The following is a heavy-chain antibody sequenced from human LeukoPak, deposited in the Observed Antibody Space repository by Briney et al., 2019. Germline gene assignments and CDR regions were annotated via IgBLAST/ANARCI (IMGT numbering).Heavy chain of an antibody. J-gene: IGHJ6*03. V-gene: IGHV4-59*11. CDR2: IYYSGST. CDR3: ARELNYYYYYMDV. Sequence: SETLSLTCTVSGGSISSHYWSWIRQPPGKGLEWIGYIYYSGSTNYNPSLKSRVTLSVDTSKNQFSLKLSSVTAADTAVYYCARELNYYYYYMDVWGKGTTVTVSS. D-gene: IGHD2-8*01. CDR1: GGSISSHY.